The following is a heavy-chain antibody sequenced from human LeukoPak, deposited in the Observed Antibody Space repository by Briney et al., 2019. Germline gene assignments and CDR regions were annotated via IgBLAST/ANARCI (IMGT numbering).Heavy chain of an antibody. Sequence: GASVKVSCKASGGTFSSYAISWVRQAPGQGLEWMGGIIPIFGTANYAQKFQGRVTMTRDTSTSTVYMELSSLRSEDTAVYYCARCGYGDYAAFTGWFDPWGQGTLVTVSS. CDR3: ARCGYGDYAAFTGWFDP. CDR2: IIPIFGTA. J-gene: IGHJ5*02. V-gene: IGHV1-69*05. CDR1: GGTFSSYA. D-gene: IGHD4-17*01.